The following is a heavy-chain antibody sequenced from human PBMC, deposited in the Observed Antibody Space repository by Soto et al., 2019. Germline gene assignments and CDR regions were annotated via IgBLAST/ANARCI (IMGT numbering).Heavy chain of an antibody. D-gene: IGHD5-12*01. CDR1: GFTVSGSY. V-gene: IGHV3-53*01. CDR2: IYSAGST. CDR3: ARDQDRGSYGMDV. Sequence: EVQVVESGGGLIQPGGSLRLSCAASGFTVSGSYITWVRQAPGKGLEWVSVIYSAGSTYYADSVKGRFTISRDNSQNTVYLQMNSLRAEDTAIYYCARDQDRGSYGMDVWGQGTTVTVSS. J-gene: IGHJ6*02.